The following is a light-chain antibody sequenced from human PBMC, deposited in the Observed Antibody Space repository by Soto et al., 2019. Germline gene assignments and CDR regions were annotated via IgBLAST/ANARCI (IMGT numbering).Light chain of an antibody. V-gene: IGKV1-9*01. CDR3: QQLNSYSLMYT. CDR2: AAS. Sequence: DIQLTQSPSFLSSSVGDRVTITCRASQGISCYLAWYQQKPGKAPKLLIYAASTLQSGVPTRCSGSGSGTEFTITISSLQPEDFATYYCQQLNSYSLMYTFGQGTKLEIK. CDR1: QGISCY. J-gene: IGKJ2*01.